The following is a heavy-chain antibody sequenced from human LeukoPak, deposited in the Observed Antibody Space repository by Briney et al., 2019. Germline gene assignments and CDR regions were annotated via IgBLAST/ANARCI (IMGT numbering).Heavy chain of an antibody. Sequence: GLSLRLSCAASGFTFSSYAMHWVRQAPGKGLEYVSAISSNGGSTYYANSVKGRFTISRDDSKNTLYLRMGSLRAEDMAVYYCARDHLRGFDYWGQGTLVTVSS. J-gene: IGHJ4*02. V-gene: IGHV3-64*01. D-gene: IGHD4-17*01. CDR3: ARDHLRGFDY. CDR1: GFTFSSYA. CDR2: ISSNGGST.